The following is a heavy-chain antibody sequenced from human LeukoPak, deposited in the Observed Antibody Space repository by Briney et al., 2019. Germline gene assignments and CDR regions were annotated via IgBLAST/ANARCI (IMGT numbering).Heavy chain of an antibody. V-gene: IGHV5-51*01. CDR1: GYGLTSYW. J-gene: IGHJ4*02. CDR2: INPSDFDT. CDR3: ATTGYSSHWEYF. D-gene: IGHD5-12*01. Sequence: GESLKISCQISGYGLTSYWIGWARQMPGNGLEWMGIINPSDFDTLYSPSFQGHVTISLDKSISTAYLHWTSLEASDTATYYCATTGYSSHWEYFWGQGTLVTVSS.